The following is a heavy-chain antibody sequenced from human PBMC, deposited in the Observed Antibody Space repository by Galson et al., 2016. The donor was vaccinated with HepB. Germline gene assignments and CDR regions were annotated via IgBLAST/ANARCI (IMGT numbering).Heavy chain of an antibody. CDR3: ARAQTTVVTYIDN. V-gene: IGHV3-11*06. Sequence: SLRLSCAASGFTFSDYYMSWIRQAPGKGLEWVSYISSSSSYTNYAESVKGRFTISRDNAENSLYLQMNSLRAEDTAVYYCARAQTTVVTYIDNWGQGTLVTVSS. CDR2: ISSSSSYT. CDR1: GFTFSDYY. J-gene: IGHJ4*02. D-gene: IGHD4-23*01.